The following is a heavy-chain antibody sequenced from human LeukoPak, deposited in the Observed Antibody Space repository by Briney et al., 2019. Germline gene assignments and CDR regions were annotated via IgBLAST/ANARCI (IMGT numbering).Heavy chain of an antibody. J-gene: IGHJ4*02. V-gene: IGHV4-34*01. CDR2: INHSGSA. Sequence: SETLSLTCAVYGGSFSGYYWSWIRQPPGKGLEWIGEINHSGSANYNPSLKSRVTVSLDTSKNQFSLKLSSVTAADTAVYYCARGQGTVTTHWGQGTLVTVSS. CDR3: ARGQGTVTTH. CDR1: GGSFSGYY. D-gene: IGHD4-17*01.